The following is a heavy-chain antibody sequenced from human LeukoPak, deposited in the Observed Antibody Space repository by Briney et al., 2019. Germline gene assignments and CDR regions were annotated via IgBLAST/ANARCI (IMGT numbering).Heavy chain of an antibody. CDR2: LSIDGSST. CDR1: GFTFSSYW. V-gene: IGHV3-74*01. J-gene: IGHJ4*02. D-gene: IGHD3-22*01. Sequence: PGGSLRLSCAASGFTFSSYWMHWVRQAPGKGLVWLSRLSIDGSSTSYADSVKGRFTISRDNAKNTLYLQMNSLRAEDTAVYYCARDEDDSSGYKRFAYWGQGTLVTVSS. CDR3: ARDEDDSSGYKRFAY.